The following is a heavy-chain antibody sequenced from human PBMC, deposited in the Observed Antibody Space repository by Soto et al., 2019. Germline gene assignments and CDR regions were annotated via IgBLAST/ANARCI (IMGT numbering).Heavy chain of an antibody. V-gene: IGHV1-3*01. CDR1: GYTFTSYA. D-gene: IGHD6-13*01. J-gene: IGHJ5*02. Sequence: ASVKVSCKASGYTFTSYAMHWVRQAPGQRLEWMGWINAGNGNTKYSQKFQGRVTITRDTSASTAYMELSSLRSEDTAVYYCARETISSWYNWFDPWGQGTLVTVSS. CDR2: INAGNGNT. CDR3: ARETISSWYNWFDP.